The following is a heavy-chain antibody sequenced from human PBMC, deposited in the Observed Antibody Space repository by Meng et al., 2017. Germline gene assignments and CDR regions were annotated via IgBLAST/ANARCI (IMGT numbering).Heavy chain of an antibody. J-gene: IGHJ3*02. D-gene: IGHD3-10*01. Sequence: GESLKISCAASGFTFSSYWMSWVRQAPGKGLEWVANIKQDGSEKYYVDSVKGRFTISRDNAKNSLYLQMNSLRAEDTAVYYCARDVSGSGSYYDAFDIWGQGTMVTVSS. CDR1: GFTFSSYW. V-gene: IGHV3-7*01. CDR3: ARDVSGSGSYYDAFDI. CDR2: IKQDGSEK.